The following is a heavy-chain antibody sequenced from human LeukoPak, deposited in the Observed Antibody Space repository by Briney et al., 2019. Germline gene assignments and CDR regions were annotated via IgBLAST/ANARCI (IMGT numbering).Heavy chain of an antibody. V-gene: IGHV3-21*01. CDR2: ISSSSSYI. CDR3: ARDQGGYSGYVDAFDI. Sequence: NPGGSLRLSCAASGFTFSSYSMNWVRQAPGKGLEWVSSISSSSSYIYYAGSVKGRFTISRDNAKNSLYLQMNSLRAEDTAVYYCARDQGGYSGYVDAFDIWGQGTMVTVSS. D-gene: IGHD5-12*01. J-gene: IGHJ3*02. CDR1: GFTFSSYS.